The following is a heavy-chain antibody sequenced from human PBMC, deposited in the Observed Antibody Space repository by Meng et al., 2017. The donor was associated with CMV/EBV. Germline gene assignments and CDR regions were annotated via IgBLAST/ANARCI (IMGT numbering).Heavy chain of an antibody. J-gene: IGHJ4*02. Sequence: GRSISSRNLWRWVRQPPGKGLEWIGEIYHSGSTNYNPSLKSRVTISVDKSKNQFSLKLSSVTAADTAVYYCARGSDEAAAGTSYFDYWGQGTLVTVSS. CDR2: IYHSGST. V-gene: IGHV4-4*02. CDR3: ARGSDEAAAGTSYFDY. D-gene: IGHD6-13*01. CDR1: GRSISSRNL.